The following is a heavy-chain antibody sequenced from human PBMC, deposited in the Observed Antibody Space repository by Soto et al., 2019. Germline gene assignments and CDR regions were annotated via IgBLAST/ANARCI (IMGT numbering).Heavy chain of an antibody. CDR1: GGSFSGYY. CDR2: IYHSGST. V-gene: IGHV4-34*01. Sequence: SETLSLTCAVYGGSFSGYYWSWIRQPPGKGLEWIGEIYHSGSTNYNPSLKSRVTISVDTSKNQFSLKLSSVTAADTAVYYCARGEGYCSGGSCYSAVGYYYGMDVWGQGTTVTVSS. CDR3: ARGEGYCSGGSCYSAVGYYYGMDV. D-gene: IGHD2-15*01. J-gene: IGHJ6*02.